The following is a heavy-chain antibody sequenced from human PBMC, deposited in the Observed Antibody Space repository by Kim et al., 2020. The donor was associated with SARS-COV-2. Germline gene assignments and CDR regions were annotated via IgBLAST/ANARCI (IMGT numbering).Heavy chain of an antibody. D-gene: IGHD4-4*01. Sequence: GESLKISCKGSGYSFTSYWISWVRQMPGKGLEWMWRIDPSDSYTNYSPSFQGHVTISADKSISTAYLQWSSLKASDTAMYYCAIDYSKGGWFDPWGQGTLVTVSS. J-gene: IGHJ5*02. CDR2: IDPSDSYT. CDR1: GYSFTSYW. V-gene: IGHV5-10-1*01. CDR3: AIDYSKGGWFDP.